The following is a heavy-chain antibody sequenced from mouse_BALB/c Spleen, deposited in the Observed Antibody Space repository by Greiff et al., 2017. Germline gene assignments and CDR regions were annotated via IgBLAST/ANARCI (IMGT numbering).Heavy chain of an antibody. CDR3: ARRGSYGSCYGYAMDY. CDR1: GYTFTSYW. CDR2: INPSTGYT. J-gene: IGHJ4*01. Sequence: QVQLQQSGAELAKPGASVKMSCKASGYTFTSYWMHWVKQRPGQGLEWIGYINPSTGYTEYNQKFKDKATLTADKTSSTAYMQLSSLTSEDSAVYYCARRGSYGSCYGYAMDYWGQGTSVTVSA. V-gene: IGHV1-7*01. D-gene: IGHD1-1*01.